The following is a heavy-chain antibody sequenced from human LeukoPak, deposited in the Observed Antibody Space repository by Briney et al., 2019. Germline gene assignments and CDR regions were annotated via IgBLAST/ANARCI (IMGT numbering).Heavy chain of an antibody. CDR2: IYYSGST. D-gene: IGHD5-12*01. Sequence: PSETLSLTCTVSGGSISSYYWSWIRQPPGKGLEWIGYIYYSGSTNYNPSLKSRVTISVDTSKNQFSLKLSSVTAEDTAVYYCARDSGLVAPVYDAFDIWGQGTMVTVSS. V-gene: IGHV4-59*01. J-gene: IGHJ3*02. CDR3: ARDSGLVAPVYDAFDI. CDR1: GGSISSYY.